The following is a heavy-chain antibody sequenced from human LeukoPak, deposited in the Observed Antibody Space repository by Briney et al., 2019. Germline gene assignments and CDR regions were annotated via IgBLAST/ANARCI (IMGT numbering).Heavy chain of an antibody. V-gene: IGHV4-59*08. CDR1: GGSISSYY. CDR2: IYYSGST. Sequence: SETLSLTCTVSGGSISSYYWSCIRQPPGKGLEWIGYIYYSGSTNYNPSLKSRVTISVDTSKNQFSLKLSSVTAADTAVYYCARHMGLGYSYGYPYFDYWGQGTLVTVSS. D-gene: IGHD5-18*01. CDR3: ARHMGLGYSYGYPYFDY. J-gene: IGHJ4*02.